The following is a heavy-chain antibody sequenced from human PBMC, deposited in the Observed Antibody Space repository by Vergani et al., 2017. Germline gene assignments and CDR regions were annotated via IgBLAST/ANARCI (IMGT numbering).Heavy chain of an antibody. V-gene: IGHV3-33*08. Sequence: QVQLVESGGGLVKPGGSLRLSCAASGFTFSSYSMNWVRQAPGKGLEWVAVIWYDGSNKYYADSVKGRFTISRDNSKNTLYLQMNSLRAEDTAVYYCARERGNWNYDYWGQGTLVTVSS. CDR2: IWYDGSNK. D-gene: IGHD1-7*01. J-gene: IGHJ4*02. CDR1: GFTFSSYS. CDR3: ARERGNWNYDY.